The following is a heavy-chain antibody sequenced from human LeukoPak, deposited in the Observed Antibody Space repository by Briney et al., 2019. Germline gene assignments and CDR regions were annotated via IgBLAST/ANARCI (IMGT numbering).Heavy chain of an antibody. CDR2: IYHSGTT. J-gene: IGHJ3*02. Sequence: SETLSLTCAASGYSISSGYYWGWIRQPPGKGLEWIGSIYHSGTTYYNPSLKSRVTISVDTSKNQFSLKLSSVTAADTAVYYCARPSSGWFTDPFDIWGQGTMVTVSS. V-gene: IGHV4-38-2*01. CDR3: ARPSSGWFTDPFDI. D-gene: IGHD6-19*01. CDR1: GYSISSGYY.